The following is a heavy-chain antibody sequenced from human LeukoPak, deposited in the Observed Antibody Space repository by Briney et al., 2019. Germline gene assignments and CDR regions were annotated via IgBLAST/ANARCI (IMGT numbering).Heavy chain of an antibody. CDR1: GASINHKY. V-gene: IGHV4-59*01. J-gene: IGHJ4*02. Sequence: SETLSLTCTGSGASINHKYWSWIRQPPGKGLEWIGYIFYSGSSNYNPSLNSRGTISLDQSKDQFSLQLNSVTAADPAVYYCASYYCGSSCYYFDHWGQGTLVTVSS. CDR3: ASYYCGSSCYYFDH. D-gene: IGHD2-15*01. CDR2: IFYSGSS.